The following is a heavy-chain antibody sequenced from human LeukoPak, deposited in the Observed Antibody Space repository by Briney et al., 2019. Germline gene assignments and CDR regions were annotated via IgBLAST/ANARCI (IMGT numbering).Heavy chain of an antibody. V-gene: IGHV1-18*01. Sequence: GASVKVSCKASGYTFTYYGITWVRQAPGQGLEWMGWISTHNGNTSYAQKLQGRVTMTTDTSTSTAYMELRSLRSDDTAVCYCARGAGYYYDSSGFYYRWFDPWGQGTLVTVSS. CDR1: GYTFTYYG. D-gene: IGHD3-22*01. CDR3: ARGAGYYYDSSGFYYRWFDP. CDR2: ISTHNGNT. J-gene: IGHJ5*02.